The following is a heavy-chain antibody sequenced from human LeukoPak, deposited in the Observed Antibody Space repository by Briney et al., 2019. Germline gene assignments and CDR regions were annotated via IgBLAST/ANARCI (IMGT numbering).Heavy chain of an antibody. D-gene: IGHD6-19*01. J-gene: IGHJ6*02. Sequence: GGSLRLSCAASGFTFSSYAMSWVRQAPGKGLEWVSAISGSGGSTYYADSVKGRFTISRDDSKNTAYLQMNSLKTEDTAVYYCTRQEGIAVAGTYYYYGMDVWGQGTTVTVSS. CDR2: ISGSGGST. CDR3: TRQEGIAVAGTYYYYGMDV. V-gene: IGHV3-23*01. CDR1: GFTFSSYA.